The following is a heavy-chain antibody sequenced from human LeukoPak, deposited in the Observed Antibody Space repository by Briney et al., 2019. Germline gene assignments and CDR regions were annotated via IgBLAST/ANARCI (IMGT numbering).Heavy chain of an antibody. D-gene: IGHD3-3*01. J-gene: IGHJ6*03. V-gene: IGHV3-7*01. CDR3: ARDAKSTTIFGEVPNETTYYYYYYMDV. Sequence: GGSLRLSCEASGFTFSNSWMSWVRQAPGKGLEWVANIKHDGSEKYYVDSVKGRFSLSRDNAKKSLYLQMNSLRAEDTAVYYCARDAKSTTIFGEVPNETTYYYYYYMDVWGKGTTVTVSS. CDR2: IKHDGSEK. CDR1: GFTFSNSW.